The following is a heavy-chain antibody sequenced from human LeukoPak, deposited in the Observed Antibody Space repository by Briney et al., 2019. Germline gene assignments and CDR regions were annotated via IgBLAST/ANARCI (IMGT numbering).Heavy chain of an antibody. D-gene: IGHD1-26*01. CDR1: GGSISSYY. V-gene: IGHV4-59*01. CDR3: ARQTTSIAPANYFDY. Sequence: SETLSLTCTVSGGSISSYYWSWIRQPPGKGLEWIGYMYYSGSTNYNPSLKSRVTISVDTSKNQFSLKLRSVTAADTAVYYCARQTTSIAPANYFDYWGQGTLVTVSS. J-gene: IGHJ4*02. CDR2: MYYSGST.